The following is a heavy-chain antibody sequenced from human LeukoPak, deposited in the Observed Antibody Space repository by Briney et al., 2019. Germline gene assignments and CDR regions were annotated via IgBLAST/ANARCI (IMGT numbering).Heavy chain of an antibody. CDR2: ISSSGTYI. V-gene: IGHV3-21*01. CDR1: GFTFSCYS. J-gene: IGHJ4*02. CDR3: VRDRGSYRPIDY. D-gene: IGHD1-26*01. Sequence: GGSLRLSCAASGFTFSCYSMNWVRQAPGKGLEWVSSISSSGTYIYYRDSVKGRFTISRDNAENSLYLEMNSLRVEDTAIYYCVRDRGSYRPIDYWGQGTLVTVSS.